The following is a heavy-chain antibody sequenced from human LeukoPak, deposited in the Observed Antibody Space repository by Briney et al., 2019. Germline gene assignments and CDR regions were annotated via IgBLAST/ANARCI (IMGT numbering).Heavy chain of an antibody. CDR2: IYYSGST. CDR1: GGSFSGYY. V-gene: IGHV4-59*01. J-gene: IGHJ5*01. CDR3: ARGRNLEWFDY. D-gene: IGHD3-3*01. Sequence: SETLSLTCAVYGGSFSGYYWSWIRQPPGKGLEWIGYIYYSGSTNYNPSLKSRVTISVDTSKNQFSLKLNSVTAADTAVYYCARGRNLEWFDYWGQGTLVTVSS.